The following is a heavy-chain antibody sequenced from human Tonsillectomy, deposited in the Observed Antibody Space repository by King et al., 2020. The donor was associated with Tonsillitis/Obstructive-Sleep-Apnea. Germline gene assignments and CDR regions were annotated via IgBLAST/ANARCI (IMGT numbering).Heavy chain of an antibody. Sequence: PLFSSLGGLVPPLVSLILSCAASGFRISNSAMIWVRQAPGRGLEWVSVISGSDDITYYADSVTGRFTLSIDISKPTLYLQMNSLRVEDTAGEEGEKEKRRRGRGRRGEEGERGGKGTRGT. CDR1: GFRISNSA. J-gene: IGHJ6*03. CDR3: EKEKRRRGRGRRGEEGER. V-gene: IGHV3-23*01. D-gene: IGHD3-16*01. CDR2: ISGSDDIT.